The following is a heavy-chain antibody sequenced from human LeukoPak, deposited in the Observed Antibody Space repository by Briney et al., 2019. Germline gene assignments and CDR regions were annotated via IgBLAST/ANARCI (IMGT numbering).Heavy chain of an antibody. D-gene: IGHD4-23*01. CDR3: ARGAYGGNSGPYFDY. CDR1: GDSISNYY. CDR2: FYNSGST. J-gene: IGHJ4*02. V-gene: IGHV4-59*08. Sequence: PSETLSLTCTVSGDSISNYYWSWIRQPPAKGLERIGSFYNSGSTKYNPSLKSRVTISADTSKNQFSLKLSSATAADTAVYYCARGAYGGNSGPYFDYWGQGTLVTVSS.